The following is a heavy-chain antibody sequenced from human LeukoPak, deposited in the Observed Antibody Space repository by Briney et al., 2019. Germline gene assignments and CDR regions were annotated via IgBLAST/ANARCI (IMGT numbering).Heavy chain of an antibody. V-gene: IGHV5-51*01. CDR3: ARSSDSSGYYDYFDY. CDR2: IYPGDSDT. Sequence: GESLKISCKGSGYSFTSYWIGWVRQMPGKGLEWMVIIYPGDSDTRYSPSLQGQVTISADKSISTAYLQWSSLKASDTAMYYCARSSDSSGYYDYFDYWGQGTLVTVSS. CDR1: GYSFTSYW. J-gene: IGHJ4*02. D-gene: IGHD3-22*01.